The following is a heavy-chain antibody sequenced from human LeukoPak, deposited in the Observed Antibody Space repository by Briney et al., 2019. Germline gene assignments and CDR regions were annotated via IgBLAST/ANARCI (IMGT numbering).Heavy chain of an antibody. J-gene: IGHJ4*02. V-gene: IGHV3-33*01. CDR1: GFTFRAYG. CDR3: ARDMGGSGSQPDY. Sequence: GGSLRLSCAASGFTFRAYGMHWVRQPPGKGLEWVAVIWYDGNKGYYGDSVKGRFTISRDNSKNTLYLEMNNLGAEDTAVYYCARDMGGSGSQPDYWGQGTPVTVSS. CDR2: IWYDGNKG. D-gene: IGHD3-10*01.